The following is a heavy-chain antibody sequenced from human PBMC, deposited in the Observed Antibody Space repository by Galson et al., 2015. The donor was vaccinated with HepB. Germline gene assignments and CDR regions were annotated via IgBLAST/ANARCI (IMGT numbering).Heavy chain of an antibody. D-gene: IGHD3/OR15-3a*01. CDR2: ISSSGRTI. Sequence: SLRLSCAASGFTFSDYYINWIRQAPGKGLEWVSSISSSGRTIKYADSVKGRFNISRDNAKNSLSLQMNSLRAEDTAVYYCAKVGLTYALDIWGQGTMVTVSS. J-gene: IGHJ3*02. CDR1: GFTFSDYY. V-gene: IGHV3-11*01. CDR3: AKVGLTYALDI.